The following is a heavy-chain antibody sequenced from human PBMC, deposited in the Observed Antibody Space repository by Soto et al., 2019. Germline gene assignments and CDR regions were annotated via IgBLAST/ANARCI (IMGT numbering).Heavy chain of an antibody. D-gene: IGHD4-4*01. J-gene: IGHJ4*02. CDR1: GGSVSSGSXY. Sequence: ASETLSLTCTVSGGSVSSGSXYWSWIRQPPGKGLEWIGYIYYSGSTNYNPSLKSRVTISVDTSKNQFSLKLSSVTAADTAVYYCARARRSSNYWVPFDYWGQGTLVTVSS. CDR3: ARARRSSNYWVPFDY. CDR2: IYYSGST. V-gene: IGHV4-61*01.